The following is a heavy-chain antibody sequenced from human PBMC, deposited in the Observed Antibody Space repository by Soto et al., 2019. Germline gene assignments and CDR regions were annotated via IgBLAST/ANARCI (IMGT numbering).Heavy chain of an antibody. D-gene: IGHD2-2*01. V-gene: IGHV3-21*01. CDR2: ISSSSSYI. CDR3: ARDKDIVVVPAAPGGWFDP. J-gene: IGHJ5*02. CDR1: GFTFSSYS. Sequence: EVQLVESGGGLVKPGGSLRLSCAASGFTFSSYSMNWVRQAPGKGLEWVSSISSSSSYIYYADSVKGRFTISRDNAKNSLYLQMNSVRAEDTAVYYCARDKDIVVVPAAPGGWFDPWGQGTLVTVSS.